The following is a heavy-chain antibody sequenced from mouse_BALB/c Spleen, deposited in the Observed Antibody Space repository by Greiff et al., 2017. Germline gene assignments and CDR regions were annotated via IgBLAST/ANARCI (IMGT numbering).Heavy chain of an antibody. CDR3: ARKGYYRYDGGYFDY. V-gene: IGHV5-6-5*01. D-gene: IGHD2-14*01. CDR2: ISSGGST. Sequence: EVQLVESGGGLVKPGGSLKLSCAASGFTFSSYAMSWVRQTPEKRLEWVASISSGGSTYYPDSVKGRFTISRDNARNILYLQMSSLRSEDTAMYYCARKGYYRYDGGYFDYWGQGTTLTVSS. CDR1: GFTFSSYA. J-gene: IGHJ2*01.